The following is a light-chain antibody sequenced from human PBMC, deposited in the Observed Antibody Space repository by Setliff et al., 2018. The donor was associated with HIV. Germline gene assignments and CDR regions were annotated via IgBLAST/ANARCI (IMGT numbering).Light chain of an antibody. CDR1: SSDIGSYNY. Sequence: SVLTQPPSASGSPGQSVTISCTGTSSDIGSYNYVSWYQQHPGKAPKFIIYDVSQRPSGVPDRFSGSKSGNTASLTVSGLQPEDEADYYCASYAGSNNLVFGTGTKVTVL. CDR2: DVS. CDR3: ASYAGSNNLV. V-gene: IGLV2-8*01. J-gene: IGLJ1*01.